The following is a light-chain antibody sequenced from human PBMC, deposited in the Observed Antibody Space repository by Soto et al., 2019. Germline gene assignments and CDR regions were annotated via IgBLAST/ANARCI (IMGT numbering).Light chain of an antibody. Sequence: EKVMTQSPATPSVSPGERGTLSCRASQSVSSNLAWYQQKPGQAPRLLIYDASTRATGIPARFSGSGSGTEFTLTISSLQSEDLAVYYCQQYDDWPETFGQGTKV. V-gene: IGKV3-15*01. CDR2: DAS. J-gene: IGKJ1*01. CDR1: QSVSSN. CDR3: QQYDDWPET.